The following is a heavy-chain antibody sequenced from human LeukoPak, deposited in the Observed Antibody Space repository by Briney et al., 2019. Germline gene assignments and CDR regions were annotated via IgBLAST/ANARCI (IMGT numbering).Heavy chain of an antibody. CDR2: ISGTGSAT. D-gene: IGHD6-13*01. V-gene: IGHV3-23*01. Sequence: GGSLRLSCAISGFTFSDYAMSWVRQAPGRGLEWVSVISGTGSATYYADSVKGRFTISRDNSKNTLYLQMNSLRAEDTAVYYCAKTYSSSWPDAFDIWGQGTMVTVSS. J-gene: IGHJ3*02. CDR1: GFTFSDYA. CDR3: AKTYSSSWPDAFDI.